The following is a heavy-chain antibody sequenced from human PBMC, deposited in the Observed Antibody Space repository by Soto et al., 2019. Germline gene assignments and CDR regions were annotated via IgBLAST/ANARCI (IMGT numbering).Heavy chain of an antibody. D-gene: IGHD3-16*02. J-gene: IGHJ4*02. CDR3: ARVLMITFGGVIQRYYFDY. V-gene: IGHV4-4*02. CDR1: SGSISSSNW. Sequence: SETLSLTCAVSSGSISSSNWWSWVRQPPGKGLEWIGEIYHSGSTNYNPSLKSRVTISVDKSKNQFSLKLSSVTAADTAVYYCARVLMITFGGVIQRYYFDYWGQGTLVT. CDR2: IYHSGST.